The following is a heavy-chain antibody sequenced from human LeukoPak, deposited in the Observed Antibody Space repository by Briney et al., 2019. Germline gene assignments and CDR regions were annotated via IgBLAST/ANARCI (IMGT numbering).Heavy chain of an antibody. CDR1: GGSISSSNW. CDR3: ARAKKYCSSTSCYAGGRFDP. V-gene: IGHV4-4*02. J-gene: IGHJ5*02. Sequence: SETLSLTCAVSGGSISSSNWWSWVRQPPGKGLEWIGEIYHSGSTNYNPSLKSRVTISVDKSKNQFSLKLSSVTAAGTAVYYCARAKKYCSSTSCYAGGRFDPWGQGTLVTVSS. CDR2: IYHSGST. D-gene: IGHD2-2*01.